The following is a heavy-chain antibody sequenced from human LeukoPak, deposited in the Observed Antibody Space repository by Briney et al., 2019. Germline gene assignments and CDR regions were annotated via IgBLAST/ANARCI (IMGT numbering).Heavy chain of an antibody. CDR2: IYYSGST. Sequence: SETLSLTCTVSGGSISSSSYYWGWIRQPQGKGLEWIGSIYYSGSTYYNPSLKSRVTTSVDTSKNQFSLKLSSVTAADTAVYYCARRGYSYGYNYYYDSSGYMFDYWGQGTLVTVSS. CDR1: GGSISSSSYY. CDR3: ARRGYSYGYNYYYDSSGYMFDY. V-gene: IGHV4-39*01. J-gene: IGHJ4*02. D-gene: IGHD3-22*01.